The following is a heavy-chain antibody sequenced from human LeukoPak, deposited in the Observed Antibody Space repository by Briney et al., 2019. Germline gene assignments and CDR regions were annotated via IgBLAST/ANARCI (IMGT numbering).Heavy chain of an antibody. J-gene: IGHJ6*03. CDR2: VYYSGST. CDR3: ARDGCSSTSCMGGDYYYYYMDV. Sequence: SETLSLTCTVSGGSISSNTYYWGWIRQPPGKGLEWIGTVYYSGSTYYNPSLKSRVTISVDTSKNQFSLKLSSVTAADTAVYYCARDGCSSTSCMGGDYYYYYMDVWGKGTTVTVSS. CDR1: GGSISSNTYY. V-gene: IGHV4-39*07. D-gene: IGHD2-2*01.